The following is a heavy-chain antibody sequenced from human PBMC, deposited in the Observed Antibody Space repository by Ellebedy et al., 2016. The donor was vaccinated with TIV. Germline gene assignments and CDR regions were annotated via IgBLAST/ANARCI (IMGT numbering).Heavy chain of an antibody. D-gene: IGHD1-26*01. CDR1: GFIFSSYF. V-gene: IGHV3-7*01. J-gene: IGHJ3*02. CDR3: ARGREGAFDI. Sequence: GESLKISCAASGFIFSSYFMTWVRQAPGKGLEWVANINQDGSMKYYVDSVKGRFTISRENAWNSLYLQMNTLRAEDTAVYYCARGREGAFDIWGQGTMVTVSS. CDR2: INQDGSMK.